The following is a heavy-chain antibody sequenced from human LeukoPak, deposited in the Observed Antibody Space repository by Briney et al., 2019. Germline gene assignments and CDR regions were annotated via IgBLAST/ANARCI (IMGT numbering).Heavy chain of an antibody. V-gene: IGHV3-48*02. Sequence: PEGSLRLSCAASGFTFSSYSMNWVRQAPGKGLEWVSYISSSSSTIYYADSVKGRFTISRDNAKNSLYLQMNSLRDEDTAVYYCARDPDVVVVAATPYYGMDVWGQGTTVTVSS. CDR3: ARDPDVVVVAATPYYGMDV. CDR1: GFTFSSYS. J-gene: IGHJ6*02. CDR2: ISSSSSTI. D-gene: IGHD2-15*01.